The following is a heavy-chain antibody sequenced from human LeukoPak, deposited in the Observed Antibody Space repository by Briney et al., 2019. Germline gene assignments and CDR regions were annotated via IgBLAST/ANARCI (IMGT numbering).Heavy chain of an antibody. V-gene: IGHV3-11*01. CDR2: ISNSGSAT. J-gene: IGHJ4*02. CDR3: ARDLEDYYASGSYYAVDY. D-gene: IGHD3-10*01. Sequence: GGSLRLSCAASGFTFSDYYMGWIRQAPGKGLAWLSYISNSGSATYYADSVKGRFTISRDNAKNSLYLQMNSLRAEDTAVYYCARDLEDYYASGSYYAVDYWGQGTLVTVSS. CDR1: GFTFSDYY.